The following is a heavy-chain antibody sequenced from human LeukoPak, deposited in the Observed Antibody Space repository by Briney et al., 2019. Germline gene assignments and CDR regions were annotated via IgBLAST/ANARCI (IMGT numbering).Heavy chain of an antibody. CDR2: INGSGGAT. V-gene: IGHV3-23*01. CDR1: GFTFSNYA. D-gene: IGHD1-26*01. Sequence: TGGSLRLSCAASGFTFSNYAISWVRQAPGKGLECVSGINGSGGATYYAGSVKGRFTISRDNSKTMLYLQMNSLRAEDTAVYYCAKALRLAGDSLGAVGGEGTLVTVSS. J-gene: IGHJ4*02. CDR3: AKALRLAGDSLGAV.